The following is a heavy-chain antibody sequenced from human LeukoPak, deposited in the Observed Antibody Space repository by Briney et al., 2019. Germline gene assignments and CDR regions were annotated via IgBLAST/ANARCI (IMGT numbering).Heavy chain of an antibody. CDR1: GYTFTSYY. D-gene: IGHD3-22*01. CDR3: ARVGYYDSSGYYGAFDI. J-gene: IGHJ3*02. Sequence: ASVKVSCKASGYTFTSYYMHWVRQAPGQGLEWMGIINPSGGSTSYAQKFQGRVTMTRDMSTSTVYMELSSLRSEDTAVYYCARVGYYDSSGYYGAFDIWGQGTMVTVSS. V-gene: IGHV1-46*01. CDR2: INPSGGST.